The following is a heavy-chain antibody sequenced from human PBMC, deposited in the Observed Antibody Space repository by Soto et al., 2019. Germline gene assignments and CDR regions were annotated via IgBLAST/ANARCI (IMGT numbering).Heavy chain of an antibody. Sequence: GGSLRLSCAASGFTFSSYGMSWVRQAPGKGLEWVSAISGSGGSTYYADSVKGRFTISRGNSKNTLYLQMNSLRAEDTAVYYCAKDPVGCSSTSCPYGSYYGMDVWGQGTTVTAP. CDR2: ISGSGGST. J-gene: IGHJ6*02. V-gene: IGHV3-23*01. CDR3: AKDPVGCSSTSCPYGSYYGMDV. D-gene: IGHD2-2*01. CDR1: GFTFSSYG.